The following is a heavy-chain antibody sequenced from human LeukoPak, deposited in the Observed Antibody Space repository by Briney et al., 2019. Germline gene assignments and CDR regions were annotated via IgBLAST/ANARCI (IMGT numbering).Heavy chain of an antibody. D-gene: IGHD4-17*01. V-gene: IGHV3-30-3*01. CDR2: ISHDGSNK. CDR3: VRGGSPTVTLEY. Sequence: GRSLRLSCAASGFTFSTYAMHWVRQAPGKGLEWVAVISHDGSNKYYAESVKGRFTVSRGNSKNTLYLQMSDLTSDDTAVYYCVRGGSPTVTLEYWGQGTLVTVSS. J-gene: IGHJ4*02. CDR1: GFTFSTYA.